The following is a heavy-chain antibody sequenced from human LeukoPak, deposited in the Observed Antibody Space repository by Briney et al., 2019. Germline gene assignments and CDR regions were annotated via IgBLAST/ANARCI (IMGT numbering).Heavy chain of an antibody. CDR3: ERGLNWGLGHYYYYMDV. Sequence: SETLSLTCAVYGGSFSGYYWSWIRQPPGKGREWIGEINHSGSTNYNPSLKRLVTISVDTSKNQFSLHLSSVTAADTAVYYCERGLNWGLGHYYYYMDVWGKGTTVTVSS. V-gene: IGHV4-34*01. D-gene: IGHD7-27*01. J-gene: IGHJ6*03. CDR1: GGSFSGYY. CDR2: INHSGST.